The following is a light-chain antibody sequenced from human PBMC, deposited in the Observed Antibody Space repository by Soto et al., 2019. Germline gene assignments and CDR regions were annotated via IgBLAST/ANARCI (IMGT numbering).Light chain of an antibody. Sequence: ETVLTQSPSALSLSPGERATLSCRASQSVSSSYLAWYQQKPGQAPRLLIYDAYNRATGIPPRFSGSGSGTDFTLTISSLEPEDSAVYYCQQRHMWPITFGLGTRLEIK. CDR1: QSVSSSY. CDR3: QQRHMWPIT. J-gene: IGKJ5*01. CDR2: DAY. V-gene: IGKV3D-20*02.